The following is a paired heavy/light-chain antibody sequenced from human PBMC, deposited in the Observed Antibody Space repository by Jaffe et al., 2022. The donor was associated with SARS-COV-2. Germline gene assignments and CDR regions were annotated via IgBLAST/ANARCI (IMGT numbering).Light chain of an antibody. J-gene: IGLJ2*01. Sequence: SYELTQPPSVSVSPGQTARITCSADALPKQYAYWYQQKPGQAPVLVIYKDSERPSGIPERFSGSSSGTTVTLTISGVQAEDEADYYCQSADSSGTSVVFGGGTKLTVL. V-gene: IGLV3-25*03. CDR3: QSADSSGTSVV. CDR1: ALPKQY. CDR2: KDS.
Heavy chain of an antibody. CDR2: IYYSGST. CDR3: ARERIDYGDSLDYETGDYYYYMDV. Sequence: QVQLQESGPGLVKPSETLSLTCTVSGGSISSYYWSWIRQPPGKGLEWIGYIYYSGSTNYNPSLKSRVTISVDTSKNQFSLKLSSVTAADTAVYYCARERIDYGDSLDYETGDYYYYMDVWGKGTTVTVSS. V-gene: IGHV4-59*01. D-gene: IGHD4-17*01. J-gene: IGHJ6*03. CDR1: GGSISSYY.